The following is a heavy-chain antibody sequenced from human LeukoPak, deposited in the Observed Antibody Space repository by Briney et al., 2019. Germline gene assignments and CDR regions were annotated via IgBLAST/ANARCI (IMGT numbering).Heavy chain of an antibody. J-gene: IGHJ4*02. Sequence: ASVKVSCKASGGTFSSYAISWVRQAPGQGLEWMGGIIPIFGTANYAQKFQGRVTITADESTSTAYMELSSLRSEDTAVYYCARAVGCDILTGYYTFDYWGQGTLVTVSS. CDR2: IIPIFGTA. CDR1: GGTFSSYA. V-gene: IGHV1-69*13. CDR3: ARAVGCDILTGYYTFDY. D-gene: IGHD3-9*01.